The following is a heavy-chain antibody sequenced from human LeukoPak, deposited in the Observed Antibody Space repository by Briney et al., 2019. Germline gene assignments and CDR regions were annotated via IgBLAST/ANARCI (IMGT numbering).Heavy chain of an antibody. Sequence: GGSLRLSCAASGFSFSTYSMSWVRQAPGKGLEWVSSIRGSGADKYYADSVKGRFSISRDNSQDTLSLQMNSLRAEDTAVYYCAVRIQHWGQGTLVTVSS. V-gene: IGHV3-23*01. CDR2: IRGSGADK. CDR1: GFSFSTYS. J-gene: IGHJ1*01. CDR3: AVRIQH.